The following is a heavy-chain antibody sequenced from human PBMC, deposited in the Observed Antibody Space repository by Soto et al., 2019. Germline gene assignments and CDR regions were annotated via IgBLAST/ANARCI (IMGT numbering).Heavy chain of an antibody. CDR3: ARRGDRKRCSSGSLVYLYVSDV. V-gene: IGHV4-39*01. CDR2: FYYSGNI. CDR1: GGSNESSSYY. J-gene: IGHJ6*02. Sequence: SDTLLDTCRVTGGSNESSSYYWSWIRQPREQWLGWIGSFYYSGNIYYNPSLKSRLSISVDSSKNQVALTLSSVTAADTAVYYCARRGDRKRCSSGSLVYLYVSDVWGQGTEVTVSS. D-gene: IGHD5-18*01.